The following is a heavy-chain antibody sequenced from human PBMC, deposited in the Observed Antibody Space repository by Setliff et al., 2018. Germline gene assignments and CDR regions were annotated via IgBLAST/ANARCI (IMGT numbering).Heavy chain of an antibody. CDR1: GYTLTKYY. CDR2: INPSGGLT. V-gene: IGHV1-46*03. CDR3: ARDGDILTTYYIYYFDY. Sequence: ASVKVSCKASGYTLTKYYMHWVRQAPGQGLEWMGIINPSGGLTRYAQKFQGRVTMTRDTSTSTVYMEVSSLRSEDTAVYFCARDGDILTTYYIYYFDYWGHGTLVTVSS. J-gene: IGHJ4*01. D-gene: IGHD3-9*01.